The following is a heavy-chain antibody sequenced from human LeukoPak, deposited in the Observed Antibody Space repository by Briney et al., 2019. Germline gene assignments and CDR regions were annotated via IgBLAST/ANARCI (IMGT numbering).Heavy chain of an antibody. D-gene: IGHD5-12*01. CDR3: AKDQKPDSGYDIDY. CDR2: IFGSGDST. V-gene: IGHV3-23*01. J-gene: IGHJ4*02. Sequence: GGSLRLSCASSGFTICTYGMNWVRQAPRKGLEWVSVIFGSGDSTYYADSVKGRFTISRDRSKNTLYLEMHSLRADDTAVYYCAKDQKPDSGYDIDYWGQGTLVTVSS. CDR1: GFTICTYG.